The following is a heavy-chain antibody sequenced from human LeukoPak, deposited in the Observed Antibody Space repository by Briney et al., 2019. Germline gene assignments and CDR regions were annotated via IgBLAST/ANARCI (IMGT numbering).Heavy chain of an antibody. Sequence: PSQTLSLTCTVSGGSISSGDYYWSWIRQPPGKGLEWIGYIYYSGSTYYNPSLKSRVTISVDTSKNQFSLKLSSVTAADTAVYYCASSNLWFGELSHRYGMDVWGQGTTVTVSS. J-gene: IGHJ6*02. D-gene: IGHD3-10*01. CDR2: IYYSGST. V-gene: IGHV4-30-4*01. CDR3: ASSNLWFGELSHRYGMDV. CDR1: GGSISSGDYY.